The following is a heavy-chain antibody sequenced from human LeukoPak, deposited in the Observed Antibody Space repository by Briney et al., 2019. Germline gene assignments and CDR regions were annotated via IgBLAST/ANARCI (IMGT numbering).Heavy chain of an antibody. CDR1: GGSISSSNW. V-gene: IGHV4-4*02. D-gene: IGHD1-14*01. CDR3: ARGGNRRGYFDY. CDR2: INHSGST. J-gene: IGHJ4*02. Sequence: SGTLSLTCAVSGGSISSSNWWSWVRQPPGKGLEWIGEINHSGSTNYNPSLKSRVTISVDTSKNQFSLKLSSVTAADTAVYYCARGGNRRGYFDYWGQGTLVTVSS.